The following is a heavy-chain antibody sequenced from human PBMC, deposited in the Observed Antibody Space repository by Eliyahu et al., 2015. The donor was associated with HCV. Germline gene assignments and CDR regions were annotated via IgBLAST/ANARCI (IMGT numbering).Heavy chain of an antibody. CDR3: AKARGYSVRSSFDY. Sequence: EVQLLESGGGLVQPGGSLRLSCAPSGFTFSXYAMSWVRQAPGKGLGWVSTISGSSDGGTTYYADSVKGRFTISRDNSKNTLYLQMNSLRAEDTAVYYCAKARGYSVRSSFDYWGQGILVTVSS. D-gene: IGHD5/OR15-5a*01. J-gene: IGHJ4*02. CDR2: ISGSSDGGTT. V-gene: IGHV3-23*01. CDR1: GFTFSXYA.